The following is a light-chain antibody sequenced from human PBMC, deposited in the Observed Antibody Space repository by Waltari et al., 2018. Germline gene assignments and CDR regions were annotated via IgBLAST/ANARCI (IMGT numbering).Light chain of an antibody. CDR3: ASWDDRLGGVL. J-gene: IGLJ2*01. CDR1: RSDIGNNY. Sequence: QSVLTQPPSASGTPGQKVTMSCSGGRSDIGNNYVYWYQQLPGTTSNLLIYRNTQRPPGVPDRISASESGTSASLAISGLRSEDEAIYYCASWDDRLGGVLFGGGTKLTVL. V-gene: IGLV1-47*01. CDR2: RNT.